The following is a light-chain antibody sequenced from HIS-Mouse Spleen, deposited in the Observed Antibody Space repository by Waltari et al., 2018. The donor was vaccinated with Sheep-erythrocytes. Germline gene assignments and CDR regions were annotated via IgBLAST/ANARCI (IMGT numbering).Light chain of an antibody. V-gene: IGLV3-10*01. Sequence: SYELTQPPSVSVSPGQTARITCSGDALPKKYAYWYQQKSGQAPVLVIYEDSKRTSGIPEGFSGSSSGTIATLTISGAQVEDEADYYCYSTDSSGNHSVFGGGTKLTVL. CDR3: YSTDSSGNHSV. CDR1: ALPKKY. J-gene: IGLJ2*01. CDR2: EDS.